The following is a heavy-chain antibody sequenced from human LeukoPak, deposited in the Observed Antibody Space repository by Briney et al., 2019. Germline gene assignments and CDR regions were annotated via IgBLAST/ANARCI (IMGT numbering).Heavy chain of an antibody. Sequence: ASVKVSCKASGYTFTGYYMHWVRQAPGQGLEWMGWINPNSGGTNYAQKFQGRVTMTRDTSISTAYMELSRLRSDDTAVYYCARSANRLLWFGEPREGFDYWGQGTLVTVSS. CDR1: GYTFTGYY. CDR3: ARSANRLLWFGEPREGFDY. J-gene: IGHJ4*02. CDR2: INPNSGGT. V-gene: IGHV1-2*02. D-gene: IGHD3-10*01.